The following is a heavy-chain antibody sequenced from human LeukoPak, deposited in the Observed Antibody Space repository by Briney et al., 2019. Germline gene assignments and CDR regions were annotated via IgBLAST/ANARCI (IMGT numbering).Heavy chain of an antibody. Sequence: SETLSLTCTVSGGTISTYYWSWIRQPPGKGLEWIGYIYYSGSTNYNPSLKSRVTISLDTSKNQFSLKLNSVTAADTAMYYCARSFSPNYYDLLDYWGQGTLVTVSS. CDR1: GGTISTYY. J-gene: IGHJ4*02. CDR3: ARSFSPNYYDLLDY. V-gene: IGHV4-59*01. D-gene: IGHD3-22*01. CDR2: IYYSGST.